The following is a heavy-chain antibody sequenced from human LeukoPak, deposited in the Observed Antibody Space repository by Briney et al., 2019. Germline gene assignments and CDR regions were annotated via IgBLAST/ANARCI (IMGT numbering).Heavy chain of an antibody. J-gene: IGHJ4*02. CDR1: GFTFSSYA. D-gene: IGHD3-10*01. V-gene: IGHV3-23*01. CDR3: ARLPHYYGNNN. Sequence: GGSLRLSCAASGFTFSSYAMSWVRQAPGKGLEWVSAISGSGGSTYYADSVKGRFTISRDNSKNTLYLHMNSLRAEDTAVYFCARLPHYYGNNNWGQGTLVTVSS. CDR2: ISGSGGST.